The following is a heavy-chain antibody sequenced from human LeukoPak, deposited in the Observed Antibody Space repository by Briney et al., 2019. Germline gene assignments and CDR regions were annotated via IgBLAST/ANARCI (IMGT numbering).Heavy chain of an antibody. CDR1: GFTFSSYS. J-gene: IGHJ4*02. Sequence: GGSLRLSCAASGFTFSSYSMNWVRQAPGEGLEWVSSISSSSSYIYYADSVKGRFTISRDNAKNSLYLQMNSLRAEDTAVYYCARDLGFGEEVIDYWGQGTLVTVSS. CDR3: ARDLGFGEEVIDY. D-gene: IGHD3-10*01. CDR2: ISSSSSYI. V-gene: IGHV3-21*01.